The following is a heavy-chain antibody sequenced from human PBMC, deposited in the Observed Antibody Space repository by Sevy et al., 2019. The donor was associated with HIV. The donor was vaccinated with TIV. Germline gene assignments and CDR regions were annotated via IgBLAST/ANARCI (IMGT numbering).Heavy chain of an antibody. D-gene: IGHD1-26*01. V-gene: IGHV3-21*01. CDR1: GFTFSSYS. CDR3: ARWDADRRWYFDY. Sequence: GGSLRLSCAASGFTFSSYSMNWVRQAPGKGLEWVSSISRSSSYIYHADSVMGRFTISRDNAKNSLHLQMNSLRAEDTAVYYCARWDADRRWYFDYWGQGILVTVSS. CDR2: ISRSSSYI. J-gene: IGHJ4*02.